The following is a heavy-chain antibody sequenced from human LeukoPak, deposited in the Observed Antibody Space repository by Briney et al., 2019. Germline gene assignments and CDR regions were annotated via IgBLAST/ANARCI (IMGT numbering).Heavy chain of an antibody. Sequence: GGSLRLSCAASGFSISRYSMNWVRQAPGKGLEWVAAIASNGGSEYYADSVKGRFTISRDNSKNTLFLQMNSLRPDDTAVYYCAKRGHYSINWYHYFDYWGQGTLVTVSS. V-gene: IGHV3-30*18. CDR3: AKRGHYSINWYHYFDY. J-gene: IGHJ4*02. D-gene: IGHD6-13*01. CDR1: GFSISRYS. CDR2: IASNGGSE.